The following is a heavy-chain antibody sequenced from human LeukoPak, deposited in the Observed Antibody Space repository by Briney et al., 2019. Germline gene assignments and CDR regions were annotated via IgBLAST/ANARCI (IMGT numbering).Heavy chain of an antibody. D-gene: IGHD6-13*01. Sequence: SVKVSCKASGGTFSSYAISWVRQAPGQGLEWMGGIIPIFGTANYAQKFQGRVTITADESTSTAYMELSSLRSEDTAVYYCASFRKDIAAAGVYFDYWGQGTLVTVSS. V-gene: IGHV1-69*13. CDR3: ASFRKDIAAAGVYFDY. CDR2: IIPIFGTA. J-gene: IGHJ4*02. CDR1: GGTFSSYA.